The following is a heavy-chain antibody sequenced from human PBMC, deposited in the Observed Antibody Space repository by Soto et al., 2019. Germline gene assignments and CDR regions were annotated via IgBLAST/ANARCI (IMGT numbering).Heavy chain of an antibody. CDR1: GASTGSGGSY. Sequence: QVQLQESGPGLVKTSQTLSLTCTVSGASTGSGGSYWSWIRQHPGKGLERIGYIYYTGSTYYSPSLKSRASISVDTSNNQFSLKLDSATAADTAVYYCARADYGDRGLAFDSWGQGTLVTVSS. CDR3: ARADYGDRGLAFDS. V-gene: IGHV4-31*03. D-gene: IGHD4-17*01. CDR2: IYYTGST. J-gene: IGHJ4*02.